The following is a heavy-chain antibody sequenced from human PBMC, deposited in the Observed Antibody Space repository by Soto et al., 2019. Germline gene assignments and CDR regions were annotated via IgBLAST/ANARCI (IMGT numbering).Heavy chain of an antibody. V-gene: IGHV4-39*01. CDR1: GGSISSSSYY. D-gene: IGHD6-13*01. CDR2: IYYSGST. Sequence: SEALSLTCTVSGGSISSSSYYWGWIRQPPGKGLEWIGSIYYSGSTYYNPSLKSRVTISVDTSKNQFSLKLSSVTAADTAVYYCARPSEQQLVFQHWGQGTLVTVSS. J-gene: IGHJ1*01. CDR3: ARPSEQQLVFQH.